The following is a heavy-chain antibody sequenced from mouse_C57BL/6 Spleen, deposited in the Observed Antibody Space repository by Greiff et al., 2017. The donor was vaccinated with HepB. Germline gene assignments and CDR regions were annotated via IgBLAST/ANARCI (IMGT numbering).Heavy chain of an antibody. CDR1: GFTFSDYG. D-gene: IGHD2-3*01. CDR2: ISSGSSTI. J-gene: IGHJ2*01. Sequence: EVKVVESGGGLVKPGGSLKLSCAASGFTFSDYGMHWVRQAPEKGLEWVAYISSGSSTIYYADTVKGRFTISRDNAKNTLFLQMTSLRSEDTAMYYCARREDGYFGYWGQGTTLTVSS. CDR3: ARREDGYFGY. V-gene: IGHV5-17*01.